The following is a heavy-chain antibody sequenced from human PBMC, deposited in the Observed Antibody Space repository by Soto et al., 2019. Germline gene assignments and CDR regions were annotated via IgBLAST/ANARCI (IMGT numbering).Heavy chain of an antibody. CDR3: ARRNVYCSGSSSFYC. Sequence: QVQLVQYGAEVKKPGASVKVSCKASGYTFTNYAMHWVRHAPGQRLEWRGWSNAAICNTKYSQKFQGSVTVTRDTSANTAYIELSSLRSEDTAVYYCARRNVYCSGSSSFYCLGQGTLVTVSS. J-gene: IGHJ4*02. V-gene: IGHV1-3*01. D-gene: IGHD3-10*01. CDR1: GYTFTNYA. CDR2: SNAAICNT.